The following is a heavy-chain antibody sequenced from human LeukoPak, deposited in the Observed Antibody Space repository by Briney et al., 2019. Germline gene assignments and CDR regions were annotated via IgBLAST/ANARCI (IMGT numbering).Heavy chain of an antibody. CDR2: IYYTGST. CDR3: ARHVRSGISCYYDY. CDR1: GGSISSSSYY. D-gene: IGHD2-2*01. V-gene: IGHV4-39*01. Sequence: SETLSLTCTVSGGSISSSSYYWGWIRQPPGKGLEWIGTIYYTGSTYYNPSLKSRVTISADTSKSQFSLKLTSVTAADTAVYYCARHVRSGISCYYDYWGQGSLVTVSS. J-gene: IGHJ4*02.